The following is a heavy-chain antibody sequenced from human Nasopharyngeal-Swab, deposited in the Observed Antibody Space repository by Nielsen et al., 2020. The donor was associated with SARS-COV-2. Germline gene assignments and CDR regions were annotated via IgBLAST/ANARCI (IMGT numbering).Heavy chain of an antibody. CDR3: ARDRVVGATDY. Sequence: LRLSCTVSGGSISSGSYYWSWIRQPAGKGLEWIGRILTNGSTNYNPSLKSRITISVDTSKNQFSLKLSSVTAADTAVYYCARDRVVGATDYWGQGTLVTVSS. CDR2: ILTNGST. CDR1: GGSISSGSYY. D-gene: IGHD1-26*01. J-gene: IGHJ4*02. V-gene: IGHV4-61*02.